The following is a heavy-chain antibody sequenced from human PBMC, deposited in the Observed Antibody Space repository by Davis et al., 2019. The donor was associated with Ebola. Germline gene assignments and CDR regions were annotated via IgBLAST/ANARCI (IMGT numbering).Heavy chain of an antibody. Sequence: GESLKISCAASGFTFSSYWMSWVRQAPGKGLEWVANIKQDGSEKYYVDSVKGRFTISRDNAKNSLYLQMNSLRAEDTAVYYCARELGYCSSTSCHYYYYYMDVWGKGTTVTVSS. CDR2: IKQDGSEK. J-gene: IGHJ6*03. D-gene: IGHD2-2*01. V-gene: IGHV3-7*01. CDR1: GFTFSSYW. CDR3: ARELGYCSSTSCHYYYYYMDV.